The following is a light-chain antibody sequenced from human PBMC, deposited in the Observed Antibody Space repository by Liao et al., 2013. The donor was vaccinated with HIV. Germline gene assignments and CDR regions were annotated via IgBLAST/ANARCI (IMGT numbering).Light chain of an antibody. CDR3: QSADSSGTYEV. V-gene: IGLV3-25*03. Sequence: SYELTQPPSVSVSPGQTARITCSGDALPKQYAYWYQQKPGQAPVLVIYKDSERPSGIPERFSGSSSGTTVTLTISGVQAEDEADYYCQSADSSGTYEVFGGGTKLTRP. J-gene: IGLJ2*01. CDR2: KDS. CDR1: ALPKQY.